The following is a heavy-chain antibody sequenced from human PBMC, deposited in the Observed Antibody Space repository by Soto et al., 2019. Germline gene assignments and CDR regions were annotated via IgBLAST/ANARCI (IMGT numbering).Heavy chain of an antibody. D-gene: IGHD2-8*01. V-gene: IGHV4-39*01. CDR1: GGSISSSSYY. Sequence: SETLSLTCTVSGGSISSSSYYWGWIRQPPGKGLEWIGSIYYSGSTYYNPSPKSRVTISVDTSKNQFSLKLSSVTAADTAVYYCALMVYAPNQWVLENWFDPWGQGTLVTVSS. CDR3: ALMVYAPNQWVLENWFDP. J-gene: IGHJ5*02. CDR2: IYYSGST.